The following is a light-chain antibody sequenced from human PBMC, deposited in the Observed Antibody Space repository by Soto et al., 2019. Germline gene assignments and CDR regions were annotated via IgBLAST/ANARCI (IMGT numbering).Light chain of an antibody. CDR2: GAS. CDR1: QSVDSN. J-gene: IGKJ1*01. CDR3: QQYGS. Sequence: EMVLPQSPGPLSLSPREGATLSCRASQSVDSNLAWYQQKPGQAPRLLIFGASTRATGIPARFSGSGSGTDFTLTISRLEPENFAVYYCQQYGSFGQGTKVDIK. V-gene: IGKV3-20*01.